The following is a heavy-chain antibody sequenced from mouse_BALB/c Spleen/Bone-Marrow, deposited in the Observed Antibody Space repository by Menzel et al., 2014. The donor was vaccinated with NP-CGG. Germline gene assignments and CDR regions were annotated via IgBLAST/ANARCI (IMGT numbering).Heavy chain of an antibody. D-gene: IGHD2-2*01. CDR2: MWSGGST. CDR3: ARNGYYYSMDY. Sequence: VQRVESGPGLVQPSQSLSITCTVSGFSLTSDGVHWVRQSPRKGLEWLGVMWSGGSTDYNAAFISRLSISKDNSRGQVFFKMSSLQTNDTAIYYCARNGYYYSMDYWGQGTSVTVSS. V-gene: IGHV2-2*02. CDR1: GFSLTSDG. J-gene: IGHJ4*01.